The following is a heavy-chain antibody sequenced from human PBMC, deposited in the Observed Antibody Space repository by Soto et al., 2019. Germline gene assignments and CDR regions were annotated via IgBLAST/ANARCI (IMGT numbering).Heavy chain of an antibody. V-gene: IGHV4-34*01. CDR3: ARGYGDYSWRGRDGFGFDI. CDR2: INHSGST. J-gene: IGHJ3*02. D-gene: IGHD4-17*01. CDR1: GGSFSGYY. Sequence: QVQLQQWGAGLLKPSETLSLTCAVYGGSFSGYYWSWIRQPPGKGLAWIGEINHSGSTNYNPSLKTRVTISVDTSNNQFSLKLSSVTDADTAVYYCARGYGDYSWRGRDGFGFDIWGQGTMVTVSS.